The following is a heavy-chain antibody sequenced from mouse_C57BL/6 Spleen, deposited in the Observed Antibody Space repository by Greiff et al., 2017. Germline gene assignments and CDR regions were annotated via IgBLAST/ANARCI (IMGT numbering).Heavy chain of an antibody. J-gene: IGHJ4*01. CDR2: IYPGSGST. CDR3: ARRGSNYVFYYAMDY. Sequence: QVQLQQPGAELVKPGASVKMSCKASGYTFTSYWITWVKQRPGQGLEWIGDIYPGSGSTNYNEKFKSKATLTVDTSSSTAYMQLSSLTSEDSAVYYCARRGSNYVFYYAMDYWGQGTSVTVSS. D-gene: IGHD2-5*01. V-gene: IGHV1-55*01. CDR1: GYTFTSYW.